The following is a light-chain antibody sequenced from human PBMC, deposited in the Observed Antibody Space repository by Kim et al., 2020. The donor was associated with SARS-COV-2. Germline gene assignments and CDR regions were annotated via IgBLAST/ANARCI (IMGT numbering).Light chain of an antibody. CDR3: QQYHAY. Sequence: TGSAYVRDRVTITHGASQNINNWLAWYQEKPGKAPKLLIYDASILQSGVPSRFSGSGYGTEFTLTISSLQPDDFATYYCQQYHAYFGGGTKVDIK. CDR2: DAS. CDR1: QNINNW. J-gene: IGKJ4*01. V-gene: IGKV1-5*01.